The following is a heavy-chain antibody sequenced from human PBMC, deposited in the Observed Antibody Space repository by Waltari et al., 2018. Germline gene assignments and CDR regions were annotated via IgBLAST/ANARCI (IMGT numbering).Heavy chain of an antibody. CDR1: GFTFSSYS. V-gene: IGHV3-21*01. CDR3: ASRVSGYLNY. CDR2: ISSSSSYI. Sequence: EVQLVESGGGLVKPGGSLRLSCAASGFTFSSYSVNWVRQAPGKGLGWVSSISSSSSYIYYADSVKGRFTISRDNAKNSLYLQMNSLRAEDTAVYYCASRVSGYLNYWGQGTLVTVSS. D-gene: IGHD3-22*01. J-gene: IGHJ4*02.